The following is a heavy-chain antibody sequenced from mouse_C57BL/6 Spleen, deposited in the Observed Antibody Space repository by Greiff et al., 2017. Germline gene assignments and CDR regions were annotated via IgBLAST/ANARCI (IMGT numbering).Heavy chain of an antibody. CDR2: IYPGDGDT. CDR1: GYAFSSSW. CDR3: AQGYYRSSGYFVY. J-gene: IGHJ2*01. Sequence: QVQLKESGPELVKPGASVKISCKASGYAFSSSWMNWVKQRPGKGLEGIGRIYPGDGDTNYNGKFKGKATLTADKSSSTAYMQLSSPTSEDSAVYFCAQGYYRSSGYFVYWGQGTPLTLSS. D-gene: IGHD1-1*01. V-gene: IGHV1-82*01.